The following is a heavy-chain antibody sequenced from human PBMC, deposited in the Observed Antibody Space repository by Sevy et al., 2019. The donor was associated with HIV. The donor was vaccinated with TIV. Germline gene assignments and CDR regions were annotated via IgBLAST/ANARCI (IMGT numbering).Heavy chain of an antibody. CDR3: ARDFRKGYCSGGSCFAGDY. Sequence: GGSLRLSCAASGFTFSSYAMHWVRQAPGKGLEWVAVISYDGSNKYYADSVKGRFTISRDNSKNTLYLQMNSLRAEDTAVYYCARDFRKGYCSGGSCFAGDYWGQGTLVTVSS. J-gene: IGHJ4*02. CDR2: ISYDGSNK. CDR1: GFTFSSYA. V-gene: IGHV3-30-3*01. D-gene: IGHD2-15*01.